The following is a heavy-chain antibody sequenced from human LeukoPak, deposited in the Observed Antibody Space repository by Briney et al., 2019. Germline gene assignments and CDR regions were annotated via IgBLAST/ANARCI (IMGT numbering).Heavy chain of an antibody. J-gene: IGHJ4*02. Sequence: SETLSLTCTVSGGSISSGGYYWSWIRQPPGKGLEWIGEINHSGSTNYNPSLKSRVTISVDTSKNQFSLKLSSVTAADTAVYYCARGIVRRRIAAAPTPFDYWGQGTLVTVSS. CDR3: ARGIVRRRIAAAPTPFDY. CDR1: GGSISSGGYY. CDR2: INHSGST. V-gene: IGHV4-39*07. D-gene: IGHD6-25*01.